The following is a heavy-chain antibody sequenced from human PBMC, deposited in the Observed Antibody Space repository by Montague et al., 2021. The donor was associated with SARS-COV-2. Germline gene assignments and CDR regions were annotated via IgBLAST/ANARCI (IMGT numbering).Heavy chain of an antibody. CDR1: GDSVSSNSAT. CDR3: TSGREGNYNVMDV. D-gene: IGHD1-1*01. Sequence: CAISGDSVSSNSATWNWVRQSPSRGLEWLGRTYYRSKWYKDYAVPVRGRVTINPVTSKNQFSLQLNSVTPEDTAIYYCTSGREGNYNVMDVWGQGTTVTVSS. V-gene: IGHV6-1*01. J-gene: IGHJ6*02. CDR2: TYYRSKWYK.